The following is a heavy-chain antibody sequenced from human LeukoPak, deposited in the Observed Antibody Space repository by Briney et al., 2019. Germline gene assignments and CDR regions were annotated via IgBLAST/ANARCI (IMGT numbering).Heavy chain of an antibody. CDR2: ISGSGGST. Sequence: GGSLRLSCAASGFTFSSYAMSWVRQAPGKGLEWVSAISGSGGSTYYTDSVKGRFTISRDNSKNTLYLQMNSLRAEDTAVYYCAKDLYDSSGYDYWGQGTLVTVSS. CDR3: AKDLYDSSGYDY. CDR1: GFTFSSYA. D-gene: IGHD3-22*01. V-gene: IGHV3-23*01. J-gene: IGHJ4*02.